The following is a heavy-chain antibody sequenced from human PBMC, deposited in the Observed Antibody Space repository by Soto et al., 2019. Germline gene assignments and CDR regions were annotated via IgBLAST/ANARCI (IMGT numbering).Heavy chain of an antibody. J-gene: IGHJ6*02. CDR3: AKSRDYYYDMNV. V-gene: IGHV3-30*18. CDR2: ISFDGTNE. D-gene: IGHD2-2*01. Sequence: SLRLSCAASGFTFSSYGMHWVRQAPGKGLEWVAVISFDGTNEDHADSVKGRFTISRDNSKNTLYLQMNSLRADDTAVYYCAKSRDYYYDMNVWGQGTTVTVSS. CDR1: GFTFSSYG.